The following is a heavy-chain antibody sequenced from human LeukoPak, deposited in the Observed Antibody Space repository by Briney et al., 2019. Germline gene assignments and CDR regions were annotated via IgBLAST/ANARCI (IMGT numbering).Heavy chain of an antibody. J-gene: IGHJ4*02. CDR2: ISSSSSYT. CDR3: AAGTAADF. V-gene: IGHV3-11*03. Sequence: GSLRLSCVVSGIPFSDYYMNWIRQAPGKGLEWIPYISSSSSYTDYADSVKGRFTISRDNAKSALYLQLNSLRLEDTAVYYCAAGTAADFWGQGTLVTVSS. D-gene: IGHD6-13*01. CDR1: GIPFSDYY.